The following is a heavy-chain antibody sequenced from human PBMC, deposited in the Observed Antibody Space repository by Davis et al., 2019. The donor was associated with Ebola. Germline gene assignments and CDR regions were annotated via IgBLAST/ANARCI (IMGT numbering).Heavy chain of an antibody. CDR1: GYTFTSYG. J-gene: IGHJ4*02. V-gene: IGHV1-18*01. Sequence: ASVKVSCKASGYTFTSYGISWVRQAPGQGLEWMGWISAYNGNTNYAQKFQGRVTMTRDTSTSTVYMELSSLRSEDTAVYYCARSSSGSDYWGQGTLVTVSS. CDR3: ARSSSGSDY. CDR2: ISAYNGNT. D-gene: IGHD3-22*01.